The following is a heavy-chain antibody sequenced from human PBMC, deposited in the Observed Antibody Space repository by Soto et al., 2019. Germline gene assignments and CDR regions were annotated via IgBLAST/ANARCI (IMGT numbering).Heavy chain of an antibody. CDR3: AKVGGYSGYDYPNYYLDY. CDR1: GFSLSDHY. V-gene: IGHV3-72*01. D-gene: IGHD5-12*01. CDR2: SRNRDKGFST. Sequence: PGGSLRLSCAVSGFSLSDHYMDWVRQGPGKGQEWVGRSRNRDKGFSTDYAASVKDRFTISRDNSKNTLYLQMNSLRAEGTAVYYCAKVGGYSGYDYPNYYLDYWGQGTLVTVSS. J-gene: IGHJ4*02.